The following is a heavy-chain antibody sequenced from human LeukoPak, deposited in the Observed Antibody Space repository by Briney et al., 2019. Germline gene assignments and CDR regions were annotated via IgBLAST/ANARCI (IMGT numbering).Heavy chain of an antibody. V-gene: IGHV4-61*05. CDR3: AAGRFPGGWYTVDY. Sequence: SETLSLTCTVSGVSISSSGYYWAWIRQPPGKGLEWIGYIYYSGSTNYNPSLKSRVTISVDTSKNQFSLKLSSVTAADMAVYYCAAGRFPGGWYTVDYWGQGTLVTVSS. CDR1: GVSISSSGYY. D-gene: IGHD2-15*01. J-gene: IGHJ4*02. CDR2: IYYSGST.